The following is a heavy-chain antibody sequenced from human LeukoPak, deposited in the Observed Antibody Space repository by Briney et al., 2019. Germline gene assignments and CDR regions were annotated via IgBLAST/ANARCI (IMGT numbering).Heavy chain of an antibody. D-gene: IGHD2-2*01. J-gene: IGHJ4*02. V-gene: IGHV1-18*01. Sequence: GASVKVSCKASGYTFTNYGITWVRQAPGQGLEWMGWISAYNGNTRYAQKFQGRVTMTTDTSTSTAYLELRSLRSDDTAIYYCARDYSHYCSSTSCSFYFDYWGQGPLGTVSS. CDR3: ARDYSHYCSSTSCSFYFDY. CDR2: ISAYNGNT. CDR1: GYTFTNYG.